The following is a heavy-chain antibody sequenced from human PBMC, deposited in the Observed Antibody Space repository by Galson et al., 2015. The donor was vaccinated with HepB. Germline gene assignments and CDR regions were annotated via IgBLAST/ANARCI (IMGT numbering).Heavy chain of an antibody. J-gene: IGHJ4*02. Sequence: SLRLSCAASGFTFSRYWMSWVRQAPGKGLEWVANIKQDGSEKYYVDSVKGRFTISRDNAKNSLYLQMNSLRAEDTAVYYCARDTTRVWVRFAGGCTDYWGQGTLVTVSS. CDR3: ARDTTRVWVRFAGGCTDY. CDR1: GFTFSRYW. CDR2: IKQDGSEK. V-gene: IGHV3-7*01. D-gene: IGHD3-10*01.